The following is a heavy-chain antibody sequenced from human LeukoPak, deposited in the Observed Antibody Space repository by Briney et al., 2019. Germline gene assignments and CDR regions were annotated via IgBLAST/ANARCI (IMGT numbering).Heavy chain of an antibody. J-gene: IGHJ4*02. CDR3: AKAPLTGSSYGCLDY. Sequence: GRSLRLSCAASGFTFDDYAMHWVRQAPGKGLGWVSGISWNSGSIGYADSVKGRFTISRDNAKNSLYLQMNSLRAEDTALYYCAKAPLTGSSYGCLDYWSQGTLVTVSS. V-gene: IGHV3-9*01. D-gene: IGHD4-17*01. CDR2: ISWNSGSI. CDR1: GFTFDDYA.